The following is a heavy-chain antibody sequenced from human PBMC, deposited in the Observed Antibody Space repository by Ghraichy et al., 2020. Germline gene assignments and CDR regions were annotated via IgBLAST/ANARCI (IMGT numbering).Heavy chain of an antibody. D-gene: IGHD6-19*01. Sequence: GGSLRLSCAASDFTVSSNYMSWVRQAPGKGLEWVSVIYSGGGAFYADSVKGRFTISRDNSKNTLYLQMDSLRAEDTAIYYCARDQRTSGWFIFDLWGQGTLVTVSS. CDR2: IYSGGGA. CDR3: ARDQRTSGWFIFDL. CDR1: DFTVSSNY. V-gene: IGHV3-53*01. J-gene: IGHJ4*02.